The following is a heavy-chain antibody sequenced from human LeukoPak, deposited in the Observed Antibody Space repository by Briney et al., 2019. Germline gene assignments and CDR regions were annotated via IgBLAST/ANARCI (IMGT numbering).Heavy chain of an antibody. D-gene: IGHD3-3*01. CDR3: ASSRDFWSGYYAGPSAHFDY. J-gene: IGHJ4*02. CDR1: GYTFTSYG. Sequence: AASVKVSCKASGYTFTSYGISWVRQAPGQGLEWMGWISAYNGNTNYAQKLQGRVTMTTDTSTSTAYMELSRLRSDDTAVYYCASSRDFWSGYYAGPSAHFDYWGQGTLVTVSS. CDR2: ISAYNGNT. V-gene: IGHV1-18*01.